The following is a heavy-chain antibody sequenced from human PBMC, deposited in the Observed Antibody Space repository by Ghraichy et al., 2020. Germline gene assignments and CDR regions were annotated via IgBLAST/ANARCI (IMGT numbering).Heavy chain of an antibody. V-gene: IGHV1-2*02. D-gene: IGHD3-3*01. J-gene: IGHJ6*03. CDR1: GYTFTGYY. CDR2: INPNSGGT. Sequence: ASVKVSCKASGYTFTGYYMHWVRQAPGQGLEWMGWINPNSGGTNYAQKFQGRVTMTRDTSISTAYMELSRLRSDDTAVYYCARELLSIYPYYYYYYMDVWGKGTTVTVSS. CDR3: ARELLSIYPYYYYYYMDV.